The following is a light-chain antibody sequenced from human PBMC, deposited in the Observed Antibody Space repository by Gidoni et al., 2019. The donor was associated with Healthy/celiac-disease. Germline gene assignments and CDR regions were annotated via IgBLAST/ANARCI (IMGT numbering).Light chain of an antibody. CDR2: AAS. CDR3: QQYYSYPQT. V-gene: IGKV1-8*01. Sequence: IRITQSPSSLSASTGDRVTITCRASQGISSYLAWYQQKPGKAPKLLIYAASTLQSGVPSRFSGSGSGTDFTLTISCLQSEDFATYYCQQYYSYPQTFGPGTKVDIK. J-gene: IGKJ3*01. CDR1: QGISSY.